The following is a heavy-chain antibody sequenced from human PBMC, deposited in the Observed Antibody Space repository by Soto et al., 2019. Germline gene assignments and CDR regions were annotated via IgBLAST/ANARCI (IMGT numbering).Heavy chain of an antibody. CDR2: IRSKANSYAT. CDR3: TGIAAAEVVLDYYGMDV. CDR1: GFTFSGSA. Sequence: GGSLRLSCAASGFTFSGSAMHWVRQASGKGLEWVGRIRSKANSYATAYAASVKGRFTISRDDSKNTAYLQMNSLKTEDTAVYYCTGIAAAEVVLDYYGMDVWGQGTTVTVSS. J-gene: IGHJ6*02. V-gene: IGHV3-73*01. D-gene: IGHD6-13*01.